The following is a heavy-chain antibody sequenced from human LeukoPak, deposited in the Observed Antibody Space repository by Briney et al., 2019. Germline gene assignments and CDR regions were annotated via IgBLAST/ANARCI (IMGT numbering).Heavy chain of an antibody. CDR1: GFIFSNYA. J-gene: IGHJ4*02. CDR2: ITANGVNT. CDR3: AKGGRYSSGHYDY. Sequence: GGSLRLSCAASGFIFSNYAMSWVRHAPGKGLEWVSVITANGVNTYYAESAKGRFTVSRDNSENTLYLQMNSLRAEDTAIYYCAKGGRYSSGHYDYWGQGTLVTVSS. D-gene: IGHD2-15*01. V-gene: IGHV3-23*01.